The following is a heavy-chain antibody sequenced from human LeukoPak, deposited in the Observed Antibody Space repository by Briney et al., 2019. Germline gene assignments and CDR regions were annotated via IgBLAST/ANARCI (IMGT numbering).Heavy chain of an antibody. Sequence: EASVTVSCKASGYTFTGYYMHWVRQAPGQGLAWMGWINPNSGGTNYAQKFQGRVTITRDTSISTAYMELSRLRSDDTAVYYCARYFGVVISWFDPWGQGTLVTVSS. V-gene: IGHV1-2*02. D-gene: IGHD3-3*01. CDR2: INPNSGGT. J-gene: IGHJ5*02. CDR1: GYTFTGYY. CDR3: ARYFGVVISWFDP.